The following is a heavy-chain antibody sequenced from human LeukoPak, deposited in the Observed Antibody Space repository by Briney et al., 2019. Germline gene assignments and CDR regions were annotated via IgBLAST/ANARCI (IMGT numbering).Heavy chain of an antibody. D-gene: IGHD3-10*01. CDR3: ARREGAGGFDY. Sequence: SETLSLTCTVSGGSISSSSYYWGWIRQPPGKGLEWIGSIYYSGSTYYNPSLKSRVTISVDTSKNQFSLKLSSVTAADTAVYYCARREGAGGFDYWGQGTLVTVSS. V-gene: IGHV4-39*01. J-gene: IGHJ4*02. CDR1: GGSISSSSYY. CDR2: IYYSGST.